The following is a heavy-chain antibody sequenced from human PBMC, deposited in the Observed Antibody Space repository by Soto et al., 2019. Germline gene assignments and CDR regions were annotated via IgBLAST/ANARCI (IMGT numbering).Heavy chain of an antibody. CDR2: ISGSGGST. J-gene: IGHJ4*02. CDR1: GFTFSSYA. D-gene: IGHD2-21*02. CDR3: AKDLDVCGGDCGSGGFDY. Sequence: PGGSLRLSCAASGFTFSSYAMSWVRQAPGKGLEWVSAISGSGGSTYYADSVKGRFTISRDNSKNTLYLQMNSLRAEDTAVYYCAKDLDVCGGDCGSGGFDYWGQGTLVTVSS. V-gene: IGHV3-23*01.